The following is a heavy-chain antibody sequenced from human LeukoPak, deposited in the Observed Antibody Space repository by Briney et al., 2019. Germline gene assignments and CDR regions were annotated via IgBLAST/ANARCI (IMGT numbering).Heavy chain of an antibody. D-gene: IGHD3-10*01. Sequence: PGGSLRLSCAASGFTFSSYAMSWVRQAPGKGLEWVSAISGSGGSTNYADSVKGRFTISRDNSKNTLYLQMNSLRAEDTAVYHCAKVWGSKWFGELRYFDYWGQGTLVTVSS. CDR2: ISGSGGST. V-gene: IGHV3-23*01. CDR3: AKVWGSKWFGELRYFDY. J-gene: IGHJ4*02. CDR1: GFTFSSYA.